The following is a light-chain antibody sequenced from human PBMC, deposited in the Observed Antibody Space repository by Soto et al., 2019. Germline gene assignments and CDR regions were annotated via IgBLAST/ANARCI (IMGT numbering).Light chain of an antibody. CDR2: EVS. CDR1: SSDVGGYNY. CDR3: SSYTSSSTYV. J-gene: IGLJ1*01. V-gene: IGLV2-14*01. Sequence: QSALTQPASVSGSPGQSITISCTGTSSDVGGYNYVSWYQQHPGKAPKLMIYEVSNRPSGVYNRFSGSKSGNTASLTISGLQGEDEADYYCSSYTSSSTYVFGTGTKLTVL.